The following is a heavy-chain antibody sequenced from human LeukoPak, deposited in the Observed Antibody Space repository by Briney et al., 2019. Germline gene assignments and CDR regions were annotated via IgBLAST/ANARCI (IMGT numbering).Heavy chain of an antibody. Sequence: GRSLRHSCAVSGFTFSLFGMHWVRQAPGKGLEWVAVISHDGSNKYPADSVKGRFTISRDSSKNTLYLQMNSLRVEDTAVYYCAKGGYTYDWGGYFDYWGQGTLVTVSS. V-gene: IGHV3-30*18. D-gene: IGHD5-18*01. CDR1: GFTFSLFG. CDR3: AKGGYTYDWGGYFDY. CDR2: ISHDGSNK. J-gene: IGHJ4*02.